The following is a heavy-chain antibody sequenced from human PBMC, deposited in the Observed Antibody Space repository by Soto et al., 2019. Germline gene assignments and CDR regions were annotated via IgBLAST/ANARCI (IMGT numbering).Heavy chain of an antibody. D-gene: IGHD2-21*02. CDR1: GGSFSGYY. CDR3: ARWGGGNYNWFDP. V-gene: IGHV4-34*01. CDR2: INHSGST. J-gene: IGHJ5*02. Sequence: SETLSLTCAVYGGSFSGYYWSWIRQPPGKGLEWIGEINHSGSTNYNPSLKSRVTISVDTSKNQFSLKLSSVTAADTAVYYCARWGGGNYNWFDPWGQGTLVTVSS.